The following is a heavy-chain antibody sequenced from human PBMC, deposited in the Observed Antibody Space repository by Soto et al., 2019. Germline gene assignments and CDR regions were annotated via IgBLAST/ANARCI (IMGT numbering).Heavy chain of an antibody. J-gene: IGHJ3*02. CDR3: ARGPVVGDIVVVPAAPAMDAVDI. D-gene: IGHD2-2*01. V-gene: IGHV1-2*04. CDR1: GYTFTGYY. Sequence: ASVKVSCKASGYTFTGYYMHWVRQAPGQGLEWMGWINPNSGGTNYAQKFQGWVTMTRDTSISTAYMELSRLRSDDTAVYYCARGPVVGDIVVVPAAPAMDAVDIWGQGTMVTVSS. CDR2: INPNSGGT.